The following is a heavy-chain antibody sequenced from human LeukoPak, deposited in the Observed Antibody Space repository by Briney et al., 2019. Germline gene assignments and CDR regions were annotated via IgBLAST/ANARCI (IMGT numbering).Heavy chain of an antibody. CDR1: GLSLTTYE. CDR3: ARDRRVGATWSVGAFDI. CDR2: ISSSGDSI. Sequence: GGSLRLSCAASGLSLTTYEMNWVRQAPGKGLEWVSYISSSGDSIYYADSVKGRFTISRDNAKNSLSLQMNSLRAEDTAIYYCARDRRVGATWSVGAFDIWGQGTTVTVSS. J-gene: IGHJ3*02. V-gene: IGHV3-48*03. D-gene: IGHD1-26*01.